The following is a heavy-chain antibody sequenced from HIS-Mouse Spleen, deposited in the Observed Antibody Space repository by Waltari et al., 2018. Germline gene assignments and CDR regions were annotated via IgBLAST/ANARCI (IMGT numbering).Heavy chain of an antibody. Sequence: QLQLQESGPGLVKPSETLSLTCTVSGGSISSSSYYWGWIRQPPGKGLDWIGSIYYSGRTYYNPSLKSRVTISGDTSKNQFSLKLSSVTAADTAVYYCAREIPYSSSWYDWYFDLWGRGTLVTVSS. CDR1: GGSISSSSYY. D-gene: IGHD6-13*01. V-gene: IGHV4-39*07. J-gene: IGHJ2*01. CDR3: AREIPYSSSWYDWYFDL. CDR2: IYYSGRT.